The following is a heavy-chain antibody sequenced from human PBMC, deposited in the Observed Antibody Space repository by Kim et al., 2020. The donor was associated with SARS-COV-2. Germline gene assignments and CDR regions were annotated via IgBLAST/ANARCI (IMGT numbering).Heavy chain of an antibody. V-gene: IGHV1-2*04. J-gene: IGHJ5*02. CDR2: INPKSGDT. D-gene: IGHD2-2*01. CDR1: GYTFTDYY. Sequence: ASVKVSCETSGYTFTDYYVQWVRQAPGQGPEWMGWINPKSGDTKYAQKFQGWVTLTSDTSINTAYMEITNLKFDDTALYYCARATNGGHQVPPGWFAPWGQGTLVIVSS. CDR3: ARATNGGHQVPPGWFAP.